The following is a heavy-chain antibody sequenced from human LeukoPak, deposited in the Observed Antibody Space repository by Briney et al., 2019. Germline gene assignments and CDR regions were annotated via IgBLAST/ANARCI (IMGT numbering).Heavy chain of an antibody. Sequence: SETLSLTCTVSGGSTSSGSYYWGWIRQPPGKGLEWIGSIYFSGSTNYNPSLRSRVTISVDTSKNQFSLKLSSVTAADMAVYYCARQSHYYDSSGHYWGQGTLVTVSS. V-gene: IGHV4-39*01. CDR1: GGSTSSGSYY. D-gene: IGHD3-22*01. J-gene: IGHJ4*02. CDR2: IYFSGST. CDR3: ARQSHYYDSSGHY.